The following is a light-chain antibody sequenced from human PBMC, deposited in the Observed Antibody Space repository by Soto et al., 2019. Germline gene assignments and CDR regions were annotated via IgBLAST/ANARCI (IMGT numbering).Light chain of an antibody. CDR1: QSVSSY. CDR2: DAS. CDR3: QQRSNWPPRIT. J-gene: IGKJ5*01. V-gene: IGKV3-11*01. Sequence: EIVLTQSPATLSLSPGERATLSCRASQSVSSYLAWYQQKPGQAPRLLIYDASNRATGISARFSGSGSGTDFTLTISSLEPEDFAVYYWQQRSNWPPRITSGQGTRLEIK.